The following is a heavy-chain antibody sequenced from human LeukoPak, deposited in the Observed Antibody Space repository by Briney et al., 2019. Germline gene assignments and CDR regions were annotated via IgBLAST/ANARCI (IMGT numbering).Heavy chain of an antibody. V-gene: IGHV4-34*01. CDR3: ARGRRYSSSPPQFDY. CDR1: GGSFSGYY. Sequence: SETLSLTCAVYGGSFSGYYWSWIRQPPGKGLEWIGEINHSGSTNYNPSLKSRVTISVDTSKNQFSLKLSSVTAADTAVYYCARGRRYSSSPPQFDYWGQGTLVTVSP. J-gene: IGHJ4*02. D-gene: IGHD6-6*01. CDR2: INHSGST.